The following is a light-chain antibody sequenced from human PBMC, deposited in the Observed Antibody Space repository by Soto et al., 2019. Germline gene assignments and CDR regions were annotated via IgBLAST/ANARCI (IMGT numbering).Light chain of an antibody. CDR2: SNN. CDR3: ASWDDSVNGLV. CDR1: SSNIGSNN. Sequence: QLVLTQPPSASATPGQRVTISCSGSSSNIGSNNVEWYQHLPGTAPKLLIYSNNQGPSGVPDRFSGSKSGTSASLAISGLQSEDEADYYCASWDDSVNGLVIGGGTKVTAL. V-gene: IGLV1-44*01. J-gene: IGLJ3*02.